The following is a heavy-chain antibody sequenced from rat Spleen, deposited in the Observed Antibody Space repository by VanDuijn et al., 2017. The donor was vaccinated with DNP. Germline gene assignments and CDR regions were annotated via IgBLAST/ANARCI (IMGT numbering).Heavy chain of an antibody. CDR3: ARRRLPYWYFDF. V-gene: IGHV1-43*01. J-gene: IGHJ1*01. Sequence: QVQLQQSGAELAKPGSSVKISCKASGYTFTTYYIGWIKQTTGQGPEYIGYINTGSGATNYNEKFKGKATLTADKSSSTAFMHLSSLTPDDSAVYYCARRRLPYWYFDFWGPGTMVTVSS. CDR1: GYTFTTYY. CDR2: INTGSGAT. D-gene: IGHD1-4*01.